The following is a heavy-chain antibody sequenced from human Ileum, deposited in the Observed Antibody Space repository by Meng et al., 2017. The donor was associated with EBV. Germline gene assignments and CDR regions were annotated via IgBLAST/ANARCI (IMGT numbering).Heavy chain of an antibody. D-gene: IGHD2-21*02. J-gene: IGHJ4*02. V-gene: IGHV4-61*08. CDR3: ARERGGGDRGIQ. CDR2: MSYTGST. CDR1: TGPVGIYGYY. Sequence: SLTGSGVTGPVGIYGYYWTWIRQPPGKGLEWIGYMSYTGSTNYKSTLKSRVTISVDKSKNQFSLKLSSVTAADTAVYYCARERGGGDRGIQWGQGTLVTVSS.